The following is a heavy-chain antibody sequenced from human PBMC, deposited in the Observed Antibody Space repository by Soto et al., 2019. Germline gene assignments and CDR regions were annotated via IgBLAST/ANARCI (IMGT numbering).Heavy chain of an antibody. V-gene: IGHV1-24*01. CDR1: GYTLTELS. CDR2: FDPEDGET. J-gene: IGHJ4*02. CDR3: ATDRAIAVAGTLSLRY. D-gene: IGHD6-19*01. Sequence: ASVKVSCKVSGYTLTELSMHWVRQAPGKGLEWMGGFDPEDGETIYAQKFQGRVTMTEDTSTDTAYMELSSLRSEDTAVYYCATDRAIAVAGTLSLRYWGQGTLVTVPS.